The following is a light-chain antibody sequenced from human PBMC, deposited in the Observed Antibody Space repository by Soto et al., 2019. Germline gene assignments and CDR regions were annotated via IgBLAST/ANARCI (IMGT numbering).Light chain of an antibody. V-gene: IGKV3-15*01. J-gene: IGKJ5*01. CDR3: QQYANWPPFT. CDR2: GAS. CDR1: QSVSSR. Sequence: EIVLTQSPATLSVSPGESATLSCRASQSVSSRLGWYQQRPGQAPRLLIYGASTRATGIPARFSGSGSGTEVTLTISSLQSEDSAVYYCQQYANWPPFTFGQGTRLEIK.